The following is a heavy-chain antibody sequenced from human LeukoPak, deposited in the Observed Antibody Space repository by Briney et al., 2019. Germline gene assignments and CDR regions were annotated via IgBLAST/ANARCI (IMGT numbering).Heavy chain of an antibody. CDR2: IHSGGST. D-gene: IGHD4-17*01. CDR1: GFPVSSNY. V-gene: IGHV3-66*01. J-gene: IGHJ4*02. CDR3: ARYPSYGLYFDY. Sequence: PGGPLSLSCAASGFPVSSNYMSWVRQAPGKGLDGVSVIHSGGSTYYADSVKGRFTISRYNSKNTLYLQMNSLRAEDTAVYYCARYPSYGLYFDYWGRGTLVTVSS.